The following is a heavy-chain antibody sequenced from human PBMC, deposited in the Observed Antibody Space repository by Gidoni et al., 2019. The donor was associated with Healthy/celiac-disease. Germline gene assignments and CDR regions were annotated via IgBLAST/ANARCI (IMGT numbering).Heavy chain of an antibody. J-gene: IGHJ5*02. D-gene: IGHD3-22*01. Sequence: QLQLVQSGAGVRKPGSSVKGSCKASRGTFRSYAISWVRQAPGQGLEWTGRIIPILGIANYAQKFQGRVTITADKSTRTAYMELSSLRSEDTAVYYCARVVGSPYYDSSGYPWGQGTLVTVSS. CDR3: ARVVGSPYYDSSGYP. CDR2: IIPILGIA. V-gene: IGHV1-69*04. CDR1: RGTFRSYA.